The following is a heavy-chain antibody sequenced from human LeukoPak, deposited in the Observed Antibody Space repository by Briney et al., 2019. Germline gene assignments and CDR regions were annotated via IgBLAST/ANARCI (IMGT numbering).Heavy chain of an antibody. CDR1: GGSFSGYY. J-gene: IGHJ4*02. Sequence: SETLSLTCAVYGGSFSGYYWSWIRQPPGKGLEWIGEINHSGSTNYNPSLKSRVTISVDTFKNQFSLKLSSVTAADTAVYYCARGEYSSGWLLDYWGQGTLVTVSS. D-gene: IGHD6-19*01. CDR3: ARGEYSSGWLLDY. CDR2: INHSGST. V-gene: IGHV4-34*01.